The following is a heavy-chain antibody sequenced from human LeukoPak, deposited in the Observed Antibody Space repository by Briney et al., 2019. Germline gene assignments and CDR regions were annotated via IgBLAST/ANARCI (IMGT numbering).Heavy chain of an antibody. CDR2: IYHSGST. D-gene: IGHD3-10*01. Sequence: SETLSLTCTVSGGSITHYYWSWIRQPPGKGLEWIGEIYHSGSTNYNPSLKSRVTISVDKSKNQFSLKLSSVTAADTAVYYCARDRAGVVRGVEGYYFDYWGQGTLVTVSS. CDR1: GGSITHYY. CDR3: ARDRAGVVRGVEGYYFDY. V-gene: IGHV4-59*12. J-gene: IGHJ4*02.